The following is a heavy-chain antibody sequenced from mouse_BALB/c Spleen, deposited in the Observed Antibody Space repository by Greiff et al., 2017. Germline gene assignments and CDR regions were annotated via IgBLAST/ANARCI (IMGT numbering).Heavy chain of an antibody. CDR2: INPYNGGT. D-gene: IGHD3-1*01. CDR1: GYSFTGYT. J-gene: IGHJ4*01. Sequence: VQLKESGPELVKPGASMKISCKASGYSFTGYTMNWVKQSHGKNLEWIGLINPYNGGTSYNQKFKGKATLTVDKSSSTDYMELLSLTSEDSAVYYCARSTARATYAMDYWGQGTSVTVSS. V-gene: IGHV1-25*01. CDR3: ARSTARATYAMDY.